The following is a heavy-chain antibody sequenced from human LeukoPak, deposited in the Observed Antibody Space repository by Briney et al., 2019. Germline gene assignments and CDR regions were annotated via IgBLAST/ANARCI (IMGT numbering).Heavy chain of an antibody. Sequence: GGALRLSCAASGFTFSDYYMSSIRQAPGKGREWVSYISSSGSTIYYADSVKGRFTISSDNANNSLYLQMNSRRAEDTAVYYCARVTLWAHYYGSGSYYSYYFDYWGQGTLVTVSS. J-gene: IGHJ4*02. CDR3: ARVTLWAHYYGSGSYYSYYFDY. CDR1: GFTFSDYY. D-gene: IGHD3-10*01. V-gene: IGHV3-11*01. CDR2: ISSSGSTI.